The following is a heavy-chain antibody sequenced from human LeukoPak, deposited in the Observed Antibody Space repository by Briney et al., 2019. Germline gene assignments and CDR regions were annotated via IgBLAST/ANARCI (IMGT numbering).Heavy chain of an antibody. J-gene: IGHJ4*02. V-gene: IGHV3-33*08. Sequence: GRSLRLSCAASGFTFSSYAMHWVRQAPGKGLEWVAVIWYDGSNKYYADSVKGRFTISRDNSKNTLYLQMNSLRAEDTAVYYCARDSVARYIVATTFDYWGQGTLVTVSS. CDR2: IWYDGSNK. CDR1: GFTFSSYA. D-gene: IGHD5-12*01. CDR3: ARDSVARYIVATTFDY.